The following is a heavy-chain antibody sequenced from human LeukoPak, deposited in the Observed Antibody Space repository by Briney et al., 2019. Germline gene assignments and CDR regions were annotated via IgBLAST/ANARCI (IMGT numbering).Heavy chain of an antibody. J-gene: IGHJ4*02. CDR2: IYHRGST. D-gene: IGHD4-17*01. CDR3: ARAAYGDYQPFDY. V-gene: IGHV4-4*02. Sequence: ASETLSLTCTVSGGSISSSNWWSWVRQPPGKGLEWIGEIYHRGSTNYNPSLKSRVTISVDKSKNQFSLKLSSVTAADTAVYYCARAAYGDYQPFDYWGQGTLVTVSS. CDR1: GGSISSSNW.